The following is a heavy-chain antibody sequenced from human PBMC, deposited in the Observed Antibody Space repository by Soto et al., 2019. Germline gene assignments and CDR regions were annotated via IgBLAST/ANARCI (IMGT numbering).Heavy chain of an antibody. D-gene: IGHD3-10*01. CDR2: IYSGGYT. CDR3: GTPPGGGGY. Sequence: EVQLVESGGGLIQPGGSLRLSCAVSGFTVSNNYMSWVRQAPGKGLEGVSVIYSGGYTAYGDSVKGRFTISRDNSKNTTYLPKKSPGAHDPAVFFWGTPPGGGGYWGQGTLVTVSS. V-gene: IGHV3-53*01. CDR1: GFTVSNNY. J-gene: IGHJ4*02.